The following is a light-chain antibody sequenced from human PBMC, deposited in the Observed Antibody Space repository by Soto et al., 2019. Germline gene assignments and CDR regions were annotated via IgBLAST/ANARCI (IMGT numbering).Light chain of an antibody. CDR3: CSYAGSSTYV. CDR1: SSDVGSYNL. Sequence: QSVLTQAASVSGFPGQSITISCTGTSSDVGSYNLVSWYQQHPGKAPKFMIFEVTQRPSGVSNRFSGSKSGNTASLTISGLQAEDEADYYCCSYAGSSTYVFGTGTKVTVL. V-gene: IGLV2-23*02. J-gene: IGLJ1*01. CDR2: EVT.